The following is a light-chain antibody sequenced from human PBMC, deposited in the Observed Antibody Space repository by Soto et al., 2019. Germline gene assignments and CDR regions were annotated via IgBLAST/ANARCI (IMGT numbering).Light chain of an antibody. CDR1: QSVRSSY. CDR3: LQYGSSPYT. CDR2: GIS. J-gene: IGKJ2*01. Sequence: IVLTQSPGTLSLSPGERATLSCRASQSVRSSYLAWYQQRPGQTPRLLIYGISIRATGIPDRFSGSGSGTDFTLTISRLEPEDFAVYYCLQYGSSPYTFGHGTKLEIK. V-gene: IGKV3-20*01.